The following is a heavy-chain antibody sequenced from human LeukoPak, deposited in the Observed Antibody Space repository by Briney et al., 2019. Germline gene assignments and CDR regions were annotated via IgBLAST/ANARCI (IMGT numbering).Heavy chain of an antibody. Sequence: SETLSLTCAVYGGSFSGYYWSWIRQPPGKGLERIGEINHSGSTNYNPSLKSRVTISVDTSKNQFSLKLSSVTAADTAVYYCARWAWAAMVNYYFDYWGQGTLVTVSS. V-gene: IGHV4-34*01. CDR1: GGSFSGYY. CDR2: INHSGST. D-gene: IGHD5-18*01. CDR3: ARWAWAAMVNYYFDY. J-gene: IGHJ4*02.